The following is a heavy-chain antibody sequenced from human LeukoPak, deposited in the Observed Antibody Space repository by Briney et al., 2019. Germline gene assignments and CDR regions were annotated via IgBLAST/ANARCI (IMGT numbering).Heavy chain of an antibody. CDR1: GYTFSSHG. D-gene: IGHD3-10*01. CDR2: ISAYNGNF. J-gene: IGHJ4*02. CDR3: AKDIYYGSGSYPGN. V-gene: IGHV1-18*01. Sequence: GASVKVSCKASGYTFSSHGITWVRQAPGQGLEWMGWISAYNGNFNYAQKFQARVTMTTDTSTSTAYLELRSLRFDDTAVYYCAKDIYYGSGSYPGNWGQGTLVTVSS.